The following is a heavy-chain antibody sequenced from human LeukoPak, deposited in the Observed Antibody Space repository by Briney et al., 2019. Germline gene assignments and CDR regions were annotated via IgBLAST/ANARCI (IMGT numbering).Heavy chain of an antibody. CDR1: GGTFSSYA. D-gene: IGHD5-18*01. CDR2: IIPIFDTS. V-gene: IGHV1-69*06. Sequence: SVKVSYKASGGTFSSYAISWVRQAPGQGLEWMGGIIPIFDTSNYAQKFQGRLTITADKSTSTAYMELSSLRSEDTAVYYCARGGGYSYGTMYYYYYMDVWGKGTTVTVSS. CDR3: ARGGGYSYGTMYYYYYMDV. J-gene: IGHJ6*03.